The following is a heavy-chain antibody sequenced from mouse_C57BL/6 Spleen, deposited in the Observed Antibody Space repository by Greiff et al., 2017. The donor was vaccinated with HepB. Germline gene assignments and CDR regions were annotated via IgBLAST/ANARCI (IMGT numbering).Heavy chain of an antibody. CDR1: GYTFTSYW. CDR2: IDPSDSET. D-gene: IGHD1-1*01. CDR3: ARSGTTVVAHFDY. Sequence: QVQLQQPGAELVRPGSSVKLSCKASGYTFTSYWMHWVKQRPIQGLEWIGNIDPSDSETHYNQKFKDKATLTVDKSSSTAYMQLSSLTSEDSAVYYCARSGTTVVAHFDYWGQGTTLTVSS. V-gene: IGHV1-52*01. J-gene: IGHJ2*01.